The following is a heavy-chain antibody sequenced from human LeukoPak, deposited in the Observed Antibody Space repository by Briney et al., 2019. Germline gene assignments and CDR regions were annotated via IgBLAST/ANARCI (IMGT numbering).Heavy chain of an antibody. J-gene: IGHJ4*02. V-gene: IGHV3-30*03. CDR1: GFTFSSYG. Sequence: GGSLRLSCAASGFTFSSYGMHWVRQAPGKWLEWVALIKPDGSNKYYADSVKGRFTISRDNSKNTLQLQMNSLRAEDTAVYYCARSRAFDYWGQGTLVTVSS. D-gene: IGHD2/OR15-2a*01. CDR3: ARSRAFDY. CDR2: IKPDGSNK.